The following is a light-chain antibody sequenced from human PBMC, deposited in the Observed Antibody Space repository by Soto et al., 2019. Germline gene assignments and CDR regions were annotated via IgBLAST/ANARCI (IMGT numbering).Light chain of an antibody. V-gene: IGLV1-47*01. CDR3: AAWDDSLGGRVL. Sequence: QSALTQPPSASGPPGQRVTISCSGSSSNIEINYVYWYQHLPGMAPKLLIYGDNQRPSGVPDRFSGSKSGSSASLAISGLRSDDEGDYYCAAWDDSLGGRVLFGGGTQLTVL. J-gene: IGLJ2*01. CDR2: GDN. CDR1: SSNIEINY.